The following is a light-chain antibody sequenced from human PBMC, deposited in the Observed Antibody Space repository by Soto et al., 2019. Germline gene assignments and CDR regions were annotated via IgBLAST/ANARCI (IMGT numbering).Light chain of an antibody. CDR2: GAS. CDR3: QQYYNWPPLT. CDR1: QNVGSH. V-gene: IGKV3-15*01. Sequence: EILMTQSPATLSVSPGERATLSCRASQNVGSHVPWYQQKPGQAPRLFIYGASTRATGIPARFSGSGSGTEFTLTISSLQSEDFAIYYCQQYYNWPPLTFGGGTKVEIQ. J-gene: IGKJ4*01.